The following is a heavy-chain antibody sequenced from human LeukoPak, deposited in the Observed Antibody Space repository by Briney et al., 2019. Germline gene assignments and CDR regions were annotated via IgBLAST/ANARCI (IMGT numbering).Heavy chain of an antibody. CDR1: GYTFTSYY. CDR3: ARGRSYTIFGVVTLHEDAFDI. J-gene: IGHJ3*02. V-gene: IGHV1-8*02. Sequence: ASVKVSCKASGYTFTSYYMHWVRQATGQGLEWMGWMNPNSGNTGYAQKFQGRVTMTRNTSISTAYMELSSLRSEDTAVYYCARGRSYTIFGVVTLHEDAFDIWGQGTVVTVSS. D-gene: IGHD3-3*01. CDR2: MNPNSGNT.